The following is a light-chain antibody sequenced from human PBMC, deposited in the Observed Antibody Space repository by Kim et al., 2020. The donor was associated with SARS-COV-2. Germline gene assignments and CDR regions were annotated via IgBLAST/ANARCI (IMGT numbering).Light chain of an antibody. Sequence: QSVTVTTSGGRSNIGAAYAVHWYQQTPGPAPPLLFYGNSNRPSGVPDRFSGSTSGTAASLAITGVHAEDEADYYCKSYDSSLSGWVFGGGTQLTVL. J-gene: IGLJ3*02. CDR3: KSYDSSLSGWV. CDR2: GNS. CDR1: RSNIGAAYA. V-gene: IGLV1-40*01.